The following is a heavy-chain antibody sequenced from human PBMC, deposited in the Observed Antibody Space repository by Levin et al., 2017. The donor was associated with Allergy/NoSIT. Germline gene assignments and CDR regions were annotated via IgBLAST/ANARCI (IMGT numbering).Heavy chain of an antibody. CDR3: ARRGPYSSDWSFDS. CDR2: IYPGDSDT. J-gene: IGHJ4*02. CDR1: GYIFMNYW. Sequence: GESLKISCKGSGYIFMNYWIGWVRQMPGKGLEWMGIIYPGDSDTRYSPSFQGQVTFSADKSLGTAYLQWSSLKASDTAIFYCARRGPYSSDWSFDSWGQGTLVTVSS. D-gene: IGHD6-19*01. V-gene: IGHV5-51*01.